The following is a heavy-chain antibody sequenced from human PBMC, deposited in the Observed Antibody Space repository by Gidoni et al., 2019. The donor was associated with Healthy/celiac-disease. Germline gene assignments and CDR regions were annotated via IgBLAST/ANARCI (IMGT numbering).Heavy chain of an antibody. V-gene: IGHV1-69*01. D-gene: IGHD3-22*01. CDR2: FIPILGTA. Sequence: QVQLVQSGAEVKKPGSSVKVSCKASGGTFSRYAISWVRRAPGQGVEWMGGFIPILGTANYAQKFQGRVTITADESTSTAYMELSSLRSEDTAVYYCARDSPWAAGAYDSSGYYFLDAFDIWGQGTMVTVSS. CDR3: ARDSPWAAGAYDSSGYYFLDAFDI. CDR1: GGTFSRYA. J-gene: IGHJ3*02.